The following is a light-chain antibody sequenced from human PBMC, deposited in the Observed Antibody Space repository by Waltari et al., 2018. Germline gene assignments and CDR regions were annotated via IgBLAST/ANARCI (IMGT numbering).Light chain of an antibody. V-gene: IGKV3-20*01. CDR1: QSVGKY. CDR2: DAS. CDR3: QKYVNLPAT. J-gene: IGKJ1*01. Sequence: EIVLTQSPGTLSLSPGERATLSCRASQSVGKYLAWYQQKPGQAPRLLMYDASTRATGIPDRFSGGGSGTDFSLTSSRLEPEDFVVYYCQKYVNLPATFGQGTKVEIK.